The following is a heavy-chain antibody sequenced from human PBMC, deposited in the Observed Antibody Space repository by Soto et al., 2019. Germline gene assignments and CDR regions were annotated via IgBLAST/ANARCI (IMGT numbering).Heavy chain of an antibody. V-gene: IGHV3-30*18. J-gene: IGHJ6*02. CDR1: GFTLSGIG. CDR3: AKPRVTVGMSMFYSGMDV. Sequence: VHLVESGGGVVQPGRSLRLSCAASGFTLSGIGMHWVRQVPGRGMEWVAIISHDGAKKYYAASVRGRFTFSRDNSKNTVYLQMDSLRPEDSAVYFCAKPRVTVGMSMFYSGMDVWGQGTTVTVSS. CDR2: ISHDGAKK. D-gene: IGHD3-3*02.